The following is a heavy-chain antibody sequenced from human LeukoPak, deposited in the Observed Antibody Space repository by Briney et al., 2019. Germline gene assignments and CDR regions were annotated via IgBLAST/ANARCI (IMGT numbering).Heavy chain of an antibody. CDR1: GFTFSIYW. J-gene: IGHJ6*03. Sequence: PGGSLRLSCATSGFTFSIYWMNWVRQAPGKGLEWVANIKQDGSEKYYVDSVKGRFTISRDNAKNSLYLQMNNLRAEDTAVYYCARENSRWYDYYYYYLDVWGKGTTVTVSS. CDR3: ARENSRWYDYYYYYLDV. V-gene: IGHV3-7*01. D-gene: IGHD6-13*01. CDR2: IKQDGSEK.